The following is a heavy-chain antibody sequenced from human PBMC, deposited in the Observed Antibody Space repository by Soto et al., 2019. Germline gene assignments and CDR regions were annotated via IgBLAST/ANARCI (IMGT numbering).Heavy chain of an antibody. CDR2: ISSNGGTT. CDR3: SSDAFDI. CDR1: GFSFSNYG. J-gene: IGHJ3*02. V-gene: IGHV3-64*01. Sequence: EMQLVESGGGLVQPGGSLRLSCAAPGFSFSNYGMHWVRQAPGKGLEYVLAISSNGGTTYYANSGKGRFNISRDNTKNTLYLQMGSLRAEDMAVYYCSSDAFDIWGQGTMVTVSS.